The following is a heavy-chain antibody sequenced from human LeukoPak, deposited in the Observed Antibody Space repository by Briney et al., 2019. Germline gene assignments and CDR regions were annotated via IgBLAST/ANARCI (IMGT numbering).Heavy chain of an antibody. Sequence: ASVKVSCTASGYTFTGYYMHWVRQAPGQGLEWMGWINPDSGGTNYAQKFQGRVTMTRDTSISTAHMELSRLRSDDTAVYYCARDSFRYNDYWGQGTLVTLSS. J-gene: IGHJ4*02. V-gene: IGHV1-2*02. CDR3: ARDSFRYNDY. CDR2: INPDSGGT. CDR1: GYTFTGYY. D-gene: IGHD1-20*01.